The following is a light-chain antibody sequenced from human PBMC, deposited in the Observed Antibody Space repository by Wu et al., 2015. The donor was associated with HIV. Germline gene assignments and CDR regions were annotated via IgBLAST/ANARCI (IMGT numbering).Light chain of an antibody. CDR2: AAS. V-gene: IGKV1-27*01. CDR3: QKYNSAIFT. Sequence: DIQMTQSPSSLSASVGDRVTITCRASQGISHYLAWYQQKPGKVLKLLIYAASTLQSGVPSRFSGSGSGTDFTLTISSLQPEDVATYYCQKYNSAIFTFGPGTKVDIK. CDR1: QGISHY. J-gene: IGKJ3*01.